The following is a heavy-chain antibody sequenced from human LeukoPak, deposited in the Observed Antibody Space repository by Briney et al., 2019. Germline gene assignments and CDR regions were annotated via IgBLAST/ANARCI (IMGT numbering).Heavy chain of an antibody. CDR2: IYYSGST. CDR3: ARVASGPDSSGYQFDY. D-gene: IGHD3-22*01. V-gene: IGHV4-39*07. Sequence: PSETLSLTCTVSGGSISSSSYYWGWIRQPPGKGLEWIGSIYYSGSTYYNPSLKSRVTISVDTSKNQFSLKLSSVTAADTAVYYCARVASGPDSSGYQFDYWGQGTLVTVSS. J-gene: IGHJ4*02. CDR1: GGSISSSSYY.